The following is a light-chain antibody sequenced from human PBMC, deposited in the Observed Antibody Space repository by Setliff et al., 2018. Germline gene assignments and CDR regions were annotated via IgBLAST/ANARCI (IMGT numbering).Light chain of an antibody. V-gene: IGLV2-14*01. CDR3: SSYTSSGTPYV. CDR2: DVS. Sequence: ALTQPASVSGSPGQSITISCTGTSSDVGGYNYVSWYQQHPGKAPKLMIYDVSKRPSGVSNRFSGSKSGNTASLTISGLQAEDEADYYCSSYTSSGTPYVFGTGTKVT. J-gene: IGLJ1*01. CDR1: SSDVGGYNY.